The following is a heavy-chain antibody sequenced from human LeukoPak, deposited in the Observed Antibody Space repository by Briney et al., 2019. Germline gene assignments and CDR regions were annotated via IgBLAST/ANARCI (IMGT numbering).Heavy chain of an antibody. CDR2: INHSGST. D-gene: IGHD1-26*01. CDR1: GGSFSGYY. Sequence: SETLSLTCAVYGGSFSGYYWSWIRQPPGKGLEWIGEINHSGSTNYNPSLKSRVTISVDTSKNQFSLKLSSVTAADTAVYYCARGRRRGMYSGSYYFAFDIWGQGTMVTVSS. J-gene: IGHJ3*02. V-gene: IGHV4-34*01. CDR3: ARGRRRGMYSGSYYFAFDI.